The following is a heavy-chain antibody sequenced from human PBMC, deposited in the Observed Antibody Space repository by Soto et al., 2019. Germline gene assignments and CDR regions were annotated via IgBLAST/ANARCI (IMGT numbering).Heavy chain of an antibody. Sequence: ASVKVSCKASGYTFSTYYMHWVRQAPGQGLEWMGIISPSGGSTSYAQKFQGRVTMTRDTSTSTVYMELSSLRSEDTAVYYCAREADRNQGWFDPWGQGTLVTVSS. CDR3: AREADRNQGWFDP. D-gene: IGHD2-2*01. J-gene: IGHJ5*02. V-gene: IGHV1-46*01. CDR1: GYTFSTYY. CDR2: ISPSGGST.